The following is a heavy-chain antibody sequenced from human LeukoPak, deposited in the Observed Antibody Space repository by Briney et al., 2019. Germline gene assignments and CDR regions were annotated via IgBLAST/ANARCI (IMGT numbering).Heavy chain of an antibody. D-gene: IGHD6-13*01. CDR2: ISSSSSTI. CDR3: ARDQASEAGIDY. J-gene: IGHJ4*02. CDR1: GFTFSSYS. V-gene: IGHV3-48*02. Sequence: PGGSLRLSCAAPGFTFSSYSMNWVRQAPGKGLEWVSYISSSSSTIYYADSVKGGFTISRDKAKNSLYLQMNSLRDEDTAVYYCARDQASEAGIDYWGQGTLVTVSS.